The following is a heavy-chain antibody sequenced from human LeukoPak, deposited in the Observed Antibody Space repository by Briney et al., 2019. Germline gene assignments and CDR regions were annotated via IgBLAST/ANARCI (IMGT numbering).Heavy chain of an antibody. Sequence: ASVKVSRKASGGTFSSYAISWVRQAPGQGLEWMGGIIPIFGTANYAQKFQGRVTITADESTSTAYMELSSLRSEDTAVYYCARGGQVLRYFDWLSHDNWFDPWGQGTLVTVSS. V-gene: IGHV1-69*01. CDR3: ARGGQVLRYFDWLSHDNWFDP. CDR1: GGTFSSYA. CDR2: IIPIFGTA. D-gene: IGHD3-9*01. J-gene: IGHJ5*02.